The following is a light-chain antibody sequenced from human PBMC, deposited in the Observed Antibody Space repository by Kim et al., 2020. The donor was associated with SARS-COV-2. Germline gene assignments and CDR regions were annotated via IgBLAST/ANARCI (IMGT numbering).Light chain of an antibody. CDR3: QQYDHLLIT. CDR2: DAS. V-gene: IGKV1-33*01. Sequence: DIQMTQSPSSLSASVGDRVTITCQASQDISNYLNWYQQKPGKAPKLLIYDASNLETGVPSRFSGSGSGTDFTFTISSLQPEDIATYYCQQYDHLLITFGQGTRLEIK. CDR1: QDISNY. J-gene: IGKJ5*01.